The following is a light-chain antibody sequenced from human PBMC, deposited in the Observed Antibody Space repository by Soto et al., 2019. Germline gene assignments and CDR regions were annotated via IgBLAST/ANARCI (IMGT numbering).Light chain of an antibody. CDR2: LNSDGSH. V-gene: IGLV4-69*01. J-gene: IGLJ3*02. CDR1: SGHNSYA. CDR3: QTWSTDIRV. Sequence: QLVLTQPPSASASLGASVKLTCTLSSGHNSYAIAWHQQQPEKGPRYLMKLNSDGSHSKGDGIPDRFSGSSSGAERYLTISSLQSEDEADYYCQTWSTDIRVFGGGTQLTVL.